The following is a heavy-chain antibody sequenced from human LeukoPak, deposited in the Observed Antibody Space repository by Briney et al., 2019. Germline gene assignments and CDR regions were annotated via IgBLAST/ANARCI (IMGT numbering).Heavy chain of an antibody. V-gene: IGHV3-30*04. D-gene: IGHD3-9*01. J-gene: IGHJ4*02. CDR2: ISYDGSIK. CDR3: ARIGDQDDWEVPFDD. CDR1: GFTLSRYA. Sequence: PGGSLRLSCAVSGFTLSRYAMHWVRQAPGKGPEWVAVISYDGSIKYYADSMKGRFTISRDNSKNTVYLRMTSLRGEDTAVYYCARIGDQDDWEVPFDDWGQGTLVAVSS.